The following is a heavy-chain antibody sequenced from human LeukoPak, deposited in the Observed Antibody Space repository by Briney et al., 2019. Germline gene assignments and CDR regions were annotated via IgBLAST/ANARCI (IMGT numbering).Heavy chain of an antibody. Sequence: SVKVSCKASGGTFSSYAISWVRQAPGQGLEWMGRIIPILGIANYAQKFQGRVTITADKSTSTAYMELSSLRSEDTAVYYCARGGTVVTPFYYYGMDVWGQGTTVTVSS. CDR1: GGTFSSYA. CDR2: IIPILGIA. D-gene: IGHD4-23*01. V-gene: IGHV1-69*04. CDR3: ARGGTVVTPFYYYGMDV. J-gene: IGHJ6*02.